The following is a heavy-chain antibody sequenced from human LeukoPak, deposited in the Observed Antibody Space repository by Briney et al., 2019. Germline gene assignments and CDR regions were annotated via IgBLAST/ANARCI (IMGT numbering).Heavy chain of an antibody. Sequence: SVKVSCKASGGTFSSYAISWVRQAPGQGLERMGRIIPIPGIASYAQKLQGRVTITADKSTSTAYMELSSLRSEDTAVYYCARYSTSWDYWGQGTLVTVSS. CDR2: IIPIPGIA. V-gene: IGHV1-69*04. J-gene: IGHJ4*02. CDR1: GGTFSSYA. CDR3: ARYSTSWDY. D-gene: IGHD2-2*01.